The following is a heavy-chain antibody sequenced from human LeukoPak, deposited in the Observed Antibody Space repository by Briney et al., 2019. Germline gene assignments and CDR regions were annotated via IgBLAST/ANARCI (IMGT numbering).Heavy chain of an antibody. V-gene: IGHV3-53*04. CDR3: ARGPHYYDSSGYYYPFDY. J-gene: IGHJ4*02. D-gene: IGHD3-22*01. Sequence: GGSLRLSCAASGFTLSSYAMSWVRQAPGKGLEWVSVIYSGGSTYYADSVKGRFTISRHNSKNTLYLQMNSLRAEDTAVYYCARGPHYYDSSGYYYPFDYWGQGTLVTVSS. CDR1: GFTLSSYA. CDR2: IYSGGST.